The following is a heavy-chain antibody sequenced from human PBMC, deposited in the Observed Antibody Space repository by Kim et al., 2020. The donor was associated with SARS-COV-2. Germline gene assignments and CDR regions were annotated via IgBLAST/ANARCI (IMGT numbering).Heavy chain of an antibody. CDR1: GFTFDDYG. J-gene: IGHJ4*02. D-gene: IGHD7-27*01. V-gene: IGHV3-20*01. CDR2: INWNGGST. CDR3: ARVFNSGDGGNYFDY. Sequence: GGSLRLSCAASGFTFDDYGMSWVRQAPGKGLEWVSGINWNGGSTGYADSVKGRFTISRDNAKNSLYLQMNSLRAEDTALYHCARVFNSGDGGNYFDYWGQGTLVTVSS.